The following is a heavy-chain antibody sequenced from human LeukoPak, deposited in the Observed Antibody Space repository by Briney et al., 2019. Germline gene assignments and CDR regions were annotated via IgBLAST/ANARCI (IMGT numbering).Heavy chain of an antibody. D-gene: IGHD2-15*01. CDR1: GYTFTNYG. CDR3: ASVYCSGGSCYPWAFDI. CDR2: ISAYNGDT. V-gene: IGHV1-18*01. Sequence: GAPVKVSCKASGYTFTNYGITWVRQAPGQGLEWMGWISAYNGDTNYAQRFQGRITMTTDTSTSTAYMELRSLRSDDTAVYYCASVYCSGGSCYPWAFDIWGQGTMVTVSS. J-gene: IGHJ3*02.